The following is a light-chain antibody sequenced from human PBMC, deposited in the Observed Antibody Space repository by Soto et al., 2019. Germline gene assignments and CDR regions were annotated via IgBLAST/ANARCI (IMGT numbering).Light chain of an antibody. CDR3: LQHNSYPRT. V-gene: IGKV1-17*01. Sequence: DIQMTQSPSSLSASVGDIVTITCRASQSISSYLNWYQQKPGKAPKILIYAESSLQSGVPSRFSGSGSGTELNLTISRLQPEDFATYYCLQHNSYPRTFGQGTKVDIK. J-gene: IGKJ1*01. CDR1: QSISSY. CDR2: AES.